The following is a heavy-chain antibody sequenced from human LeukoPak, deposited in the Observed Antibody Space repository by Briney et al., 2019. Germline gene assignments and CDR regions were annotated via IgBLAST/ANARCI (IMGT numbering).Heavy chain of an antibody. D-gene: IGHD5-24*01. V-gene: IGHV3-7*05. CDR2: IKEDGSEK. CDR1: GFTFSNYW. CDR3: ARASKPWLQLT. Sequence: GGSLRLSCAASGFTFSNYWMIWARQAQGRGLEWVGNIKEDGSEKRYADSVRGRFTISRDNAQTSIYLQMNSLRAEDTAVYYCARASKPWLQLTWGQGTLVTVSS. J-gene: IGHJ5*02.